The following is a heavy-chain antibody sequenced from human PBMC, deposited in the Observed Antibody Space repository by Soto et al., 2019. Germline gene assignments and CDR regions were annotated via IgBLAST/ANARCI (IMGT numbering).Heavy chain of an antibody. CDR2: ISGSGGNT. Sequence: GGSLRLSCAASGFTFSSYAMSWVRQPPGKGLEWVSAISGSGGNTFYADSVKGRFTISRDTSKNTVYLQMNSLRAEDTAVYYCAKGGTTSGWYPRYYFDYWGQGTLVTVSS. V-gene: IGHV3-23*01. J-gene: IGHJ4*02. D-gene: IGHD6-19*01. CDR3: AKGGTTSGWYPRYYFDY. CDR1: GFTFSSYA.